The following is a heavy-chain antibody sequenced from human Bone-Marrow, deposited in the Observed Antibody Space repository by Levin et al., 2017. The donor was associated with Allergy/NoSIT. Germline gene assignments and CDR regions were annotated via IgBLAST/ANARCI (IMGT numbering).Heavy chain of an antibody. V-gene: IGHV1-69*04. CDR2: IIPILGIA. CDR1: GGTFSSYA. Sequence: KISCKASGGTFSSYAISWVRQAPGQGLEWMGRIIPILGIANYAQKFQGRVTITADKSTSTAYMELSSLRSEDTAVYYCARDIVVVPAAIGGRSVNWFDPWGQGTLVTVSS. J-gene: IGHJ5*02. D-gene: IGHD2-2*01. CDR3: ARDIVVVPAAIGGRSVNWFDP.